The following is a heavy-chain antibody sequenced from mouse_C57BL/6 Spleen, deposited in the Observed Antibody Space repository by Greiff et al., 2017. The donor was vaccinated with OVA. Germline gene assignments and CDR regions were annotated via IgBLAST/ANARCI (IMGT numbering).Heavy chain of an antibody. D-gene: IGHD2-5*01. J-gene: IGHJ2*01. CDR3: AREDYSKSLYYFDY. V-gene: IGHV1-85*01. CDR1: GYTFTSYD. CDR2: IYPRDGST. Sequence: VQLVESGPELVKPGASVKLSCKASGYTFTSYDINWVKQRPGQGLEWIGWIYPRDGSTKYNEKFKGKATLTVDTSSSTAYMELHSLTSEDSAVYFCAREDYSKSLYYFDYWGQGTTLTVSS.